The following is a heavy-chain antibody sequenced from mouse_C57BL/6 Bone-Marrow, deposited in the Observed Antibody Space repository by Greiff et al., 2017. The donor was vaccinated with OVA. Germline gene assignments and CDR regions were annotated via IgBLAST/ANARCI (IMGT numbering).Heavy chain of an antibody. CDR1: GYTFTSYW. V-gene: IGHV1-72*01. Sequence: QVQLQQPGAELVKPGASVKLSCKASGYTFTSYWMHWVKQRPGRGLAWIGRIDPNSGGTKYNEKFKSKATLTVDNSSSPAYLQLSSLYSDDSSVDSCAKCYFDVWGTGTTVTVSS. J-gene: IGHJ1*03. CDR3: AKCYFDV. CDR2: IDPNSGGT.